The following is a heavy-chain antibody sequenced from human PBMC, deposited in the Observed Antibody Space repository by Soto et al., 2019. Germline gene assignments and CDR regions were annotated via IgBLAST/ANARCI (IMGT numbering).Heavy chain of an antibody. J-gene: IGHJ4*02. CDR1: GFTFSSYG. V-gene: IGHV3-30*18. CDR2: ISYDGSNK. CDR3: AKGVRYFVWLPPLDY. D-gene: IGHD3-9*01. Sequence: GGSLRLSCAASGFTFSSYGMHWVRQAPGKGLEWVAVISYDGSNKYYADSVKGRLTISRDNSKNTLYLQMTSLRAEDTAVYYCAKGVRYFVWLPPLDYWGQGTLVTVSS.